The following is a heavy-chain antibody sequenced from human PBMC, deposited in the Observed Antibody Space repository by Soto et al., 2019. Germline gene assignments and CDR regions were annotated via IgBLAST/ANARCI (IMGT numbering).Heavy chain of an antibody. V-gene: IGHV4-59*01. D-gene: IGHD3-22*01. Sequence: PSETLSLTCTVSGGSISSYYWSWIRQPPGKGLEWIGYIYYSGSTNYNPSLKSRVTISVDTSKNPFSLKLSSVTAADTAVYYCARATYYYDSSGRGIDYWGQGTLVTVSS. CDR3: ARATYYYDSSGRGIDY. CDR1: GGSISSYY. CDR2: IYYSGST. J-gene: IGHJ4*02.